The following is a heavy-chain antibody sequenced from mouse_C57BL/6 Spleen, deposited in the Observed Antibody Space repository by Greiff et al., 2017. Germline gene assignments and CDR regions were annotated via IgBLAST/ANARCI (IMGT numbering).Heavy chain of an antibody. D-gene: IGHD1-1*01. Sequence: QVHVKQPGAELVKPGASVKMSCKASGYTFTSYWITWVKQRPGQGLEWIGDIYPGSGSTNYNEKFKSKATLTVDTSSSTAYMQLSSLTSEDSAVYYCARENDTTVVAYYFDYWGQGTTLTVSS. CDR3: ARENDTTVVAYYFDY. CDR1: GYTFTSYW. CDR2: IYPGSGST. V-gene: IGHV1-55*01. J-gene: IGHJ2*01.